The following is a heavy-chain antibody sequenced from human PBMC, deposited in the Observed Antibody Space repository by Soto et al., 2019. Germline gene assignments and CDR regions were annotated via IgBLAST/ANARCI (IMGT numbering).Heavy chain of an antibody. D-gene: IGHD2-8*01. CDR3: ACTVSNYYYYGMDV. V-gene: IGHV1-69*12. CDR2: IIPIFGTA. CDR1: GGTFSSYA. J-gene: IGHJ6*02. Sequence: QVQLVQSGAEVKKPGSSVKVSCKASGGTFSSYAISWVRQAPGQGLEWMGGIIPIFGTADYAQKFQGRVTITADESTSTAYRELSSLSSDDTAVYYCACTVSNYYYYGMDVWGQGTTVTVSS.